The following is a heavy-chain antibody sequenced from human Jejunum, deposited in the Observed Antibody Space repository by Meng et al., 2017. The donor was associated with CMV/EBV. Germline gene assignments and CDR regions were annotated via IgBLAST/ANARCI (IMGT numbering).Heavy chain of an antibody. D-gene: IGHD1-26*01. J-gene: IGHJ4*02. CDR3: ARAVGAPNYFDY. Sequence: AASGFNFYNYEMNWVRQAPGKGLEWISCISVNTIAIYYADSVKGRFTISRENAKNSLYLQMNSLRAGDTAVYYCARAVGAPNYFDYWGQGTLVTVSS. V-gene: IGHV3-48*03. CDR1: GFNFYNYE. CDR2: ISVNTIAI.